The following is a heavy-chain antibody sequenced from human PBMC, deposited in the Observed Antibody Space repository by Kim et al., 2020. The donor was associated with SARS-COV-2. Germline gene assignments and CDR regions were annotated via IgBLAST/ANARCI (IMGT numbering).Heavy chain of an antibody. D-gene: IGHD5-12*01. CDR3: ARVTRRDGYNPYYYYGMDV. V-gene: IGHV1-69*04. J-gene: IGHJ6*02. Sequence: KFQGRVTITADKSTSTAYMELSSLRSEDTAVYYCARVTRRDGYNPYYYYGMDVWGQGTTVTVSS.